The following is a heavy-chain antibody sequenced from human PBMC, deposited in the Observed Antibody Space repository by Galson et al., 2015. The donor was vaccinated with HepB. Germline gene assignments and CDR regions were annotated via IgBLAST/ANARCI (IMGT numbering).Heavy chain of an antibody. D-gene: IGHD3-3*01. CDR1: GGTFSSYA. J-gene: IGHJ5*02. Sequence: SVKVSCKASGGTFSSYAISWVRQAPGQGLEWMGGIIPIFGTANYAQKFQGRVTITADESTSTAYMELSSLRSEDTAVYYCAREFWSGYYRTRPVMFGFDPWGQGTLVTVSS. CDR2: IIPIFGTA. CDR3: AREFWSGYYRTRPVMFGFDP. V-gene: IGHV1-69*13.